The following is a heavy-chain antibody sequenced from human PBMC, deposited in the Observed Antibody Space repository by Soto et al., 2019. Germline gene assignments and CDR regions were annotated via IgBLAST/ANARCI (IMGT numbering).Heavy chain of an antibody. V-gene: IGHV3-73*01. Sequence: EVQLVESGGGLVQPGGSLKLSCAASGFTFSGSAMHWVRQASGKGLEWVGRIRSKANSYATAYAASVKGRFTISRDDSKNTAYLQMNSLKTEDTAVYYCTSRSYGSGSLGPKLFGYWGQGTLVTVSS. CDR3: TSRSYGSGSLGPKLFGY. CDR1: GFTFSGSA. D-gene: IGHD3-10*01. J-gene: IGHJ4*02. CDR2: IRSKANSYAT.